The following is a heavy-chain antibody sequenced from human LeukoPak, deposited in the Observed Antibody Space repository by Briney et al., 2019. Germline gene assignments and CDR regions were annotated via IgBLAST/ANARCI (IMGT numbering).Heavy chain of an antibody. CDR3: ARKHVDSDYYYGMDV. D-gene: IGHD5-12*01. Sequence: SETLSLTCTVSGGSISSSSYYWGWIRQPPGKGLEWIGSIYYSGSTYYNPSLKSRVTMSVDTSKNQFSLKLSSVTAADTAVYYCARKHVDSDYYYGMDVWGQGTTVTVSS. CDR1: GGSISSSSYY. CDR2: IYYSGST. J-gene: IGHJ6*02. V-gene: IGHV4-39*01.